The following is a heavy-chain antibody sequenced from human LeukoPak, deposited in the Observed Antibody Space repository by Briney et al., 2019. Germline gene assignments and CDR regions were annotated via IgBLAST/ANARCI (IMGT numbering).Heavy chain of an antibody. CDR3: ARDLTSAYWTPGGYYYYMDV. J-gene: IGHJ6*03. D-gene: IGHD3/OR15-3a*01. V-gene: IGHV3-48*01. CDR2: ITSRSAFT. Sequence: GGSLRLSCVASGFSFSDYSLNWARQRPGKGLEWISYITSRSAFTYYADSVKGRFTISRDDGKKSVYLHLSGLRVDDTAVYYCARDLTSAYWTPGGYYYYMDVWGKGTAVTVSS. CDR1: GFSFSDYS.